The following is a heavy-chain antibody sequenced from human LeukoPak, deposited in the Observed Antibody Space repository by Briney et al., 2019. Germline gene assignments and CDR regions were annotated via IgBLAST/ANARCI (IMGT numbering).Heavy chain of an antibody. V-gene: IGHV4-39*01. J-gene: IGHJ4*02. CDR2: IYYSGST. CDR1: GDSISTGGYY. Sequence: SETLSLTCTVSGDSISTGGYYWSWIRQPPGKGLEWIGSIYYSGSTYYNPSLKSRVTISVDTSKNQFSLKLSSVTAADTAVYYCARLTLREAYYYGSGSLPDYWGQGTLVTVSS. CDR3: ARLTLREAYYYGSGSLPDY. D-gene: IGHD3-10*01.